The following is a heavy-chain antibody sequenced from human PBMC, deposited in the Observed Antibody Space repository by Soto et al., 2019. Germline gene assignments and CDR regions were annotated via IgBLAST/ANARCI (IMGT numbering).Heavy chain of an antibody. Sequence: QVQLVQSGAEVKKPGSSVKVSCKASGGTFSTYDICWVRQAPGQGLEWMGGISPLFGTANYAQKLQGRATIIADEAKRTAYMELSRLRSEDTAVYYCAINEGTDAYKFAYWGQGTLVTVSS. V-gene: IGHV1-69*01. J-gene: IGHJ4*02. CDR2: ISPLFGTA. CDR1: GGTFSTYD. CDR3: AINEGTDAYKFAY. D-gene: IGHD1-1*01.